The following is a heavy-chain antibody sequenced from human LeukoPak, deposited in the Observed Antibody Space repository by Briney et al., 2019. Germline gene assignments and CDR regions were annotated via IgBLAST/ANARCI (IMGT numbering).Heavy chain of an antibody. V-gene: IGHV4-34*01. CDR1: GGSFSGCY. CDR3: ARGRGGITMVRYDY. CDR2: INHSGST. Sequence: PSETLSLTCAVYGGSFSGCYWSWIRQPPGKGLEWIGEINHSGSTNYNPSLKSRVTIPVDTSKNQFSLKLSSVTAADTAVYYCARGRGGITMVRYDYWGQGTLVTVSS. D-gene: IGHD3-10*01. J-gene: IGHJ4*02.